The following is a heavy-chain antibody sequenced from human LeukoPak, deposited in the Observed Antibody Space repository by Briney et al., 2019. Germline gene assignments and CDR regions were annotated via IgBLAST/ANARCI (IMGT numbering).Heavy chain of an antibody. Sequence: GGSLRLSCAASGFTFSSYWMSWVRQAPGKGLEWVANVKQDGSEKYYVDSVKGRFTISRDNAKNSLYLEMNSLRAEDTAVYYCVRERTNYYDSSGYYWGQGTLVTVSS. J-gene: IGHJ4*02. D-gene: IGHD3-22*01. CDR3: VRERTNYYDSSGYY. V-gene: IGHV3-7*05. CDR1: GFTFSSYW. CDR2: VKQDGSEK.